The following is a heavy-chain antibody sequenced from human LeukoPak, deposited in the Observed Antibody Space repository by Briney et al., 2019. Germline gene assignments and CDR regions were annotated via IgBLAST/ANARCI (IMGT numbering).Heavy chain of an antibody. CDR2: VCHSGRS. J-gene: IGHJ4*02. Sequence: PSETLSLTCAVSGYSISNGYYWGWVRQPPGKGLEWIGSVCHSGRSYYNPSLKSRVTISVDTSKNQFSLKLSSVTAADTAVYYCARGRYSSGWFPPDYWGQGTLVTVSS. CDR1: GYSISNGYY. D-gene: IGHD6-19*01. V-gene: IGHV4-38-2*01. CDR3: ARGRYSSGWFPPDY.